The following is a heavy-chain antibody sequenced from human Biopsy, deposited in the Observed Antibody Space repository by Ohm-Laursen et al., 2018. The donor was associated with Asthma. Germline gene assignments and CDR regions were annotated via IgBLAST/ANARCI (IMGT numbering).Heavy chain of an antibody. J-gene: IGHJ5*02. CDR3: ARVLTTEEGDTWFDP. CDR2: IIPMFGTT. CDR1: GGTFSNYV. V-gene: IGHV1-69*13. D-gene: IGHD4-11*01. Sequence: ASVKVSCKASGGTFSNYVFSWVRQAPGQGLEWMGGIIPMFGTTKYTQKFQARVSITADEATSTVYMELSSLRSEDTAVYYCARVLTTEEGDTWFDPWGRGTLVTVSS.